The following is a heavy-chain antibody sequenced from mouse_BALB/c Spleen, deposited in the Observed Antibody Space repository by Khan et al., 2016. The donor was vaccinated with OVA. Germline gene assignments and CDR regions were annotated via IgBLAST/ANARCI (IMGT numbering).Heavy chain of an antibody. V-gene: IGHV2-9*02. J-gene: IGHJ2*01. CDR1: GYSLTRYG. Sequence: VQLQESGPGLVAPSQSLSITCTVYGYSLTRYGVHWVRQPPGKGLKWLGLIWAGGSTHYNWALMSRLSLSIDNSECLVFLIMNSLQTDDTALYYCARSTYLARYWGQGTTLTVSS. CDR3: ARSTYLARY. D-gene: IGHD3-3*01. CDR2: IWAGGST.